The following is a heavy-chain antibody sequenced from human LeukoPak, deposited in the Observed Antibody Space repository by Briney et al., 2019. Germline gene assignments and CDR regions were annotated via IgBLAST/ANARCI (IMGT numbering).Heavy chain of an antibody. Sequence: PSETLSLTCAVSGGSISSSSYYWGWIRQPPGKGLEWIGSIYYSGSTYYNPSLKSRLTITVDTSKNQFSLELSSVTAADTAVYYCAGAGDGYPKDYLYIDVWGKGTTVTVSS. CDR1: GGSISSSSYY. CDR2: IYYSGST. CDR3: AGAGDGYPKDYLYIDV. J-gene: IGHJ6*03. V-gene: IGHV4-39*01. D-gene: IGHD5-24*01.